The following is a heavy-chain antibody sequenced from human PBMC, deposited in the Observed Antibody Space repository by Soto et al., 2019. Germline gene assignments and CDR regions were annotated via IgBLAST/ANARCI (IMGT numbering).Heavy chain of an antibody. Sequence: SVKVSCKASGGTFSSYAISWVRQAPGQGLEWMGGIIPIFGTANYAQKFQGRVTITADESTSTAYMELSSLRSEDTAVYYCAREDVIAAARGAFDIWGQGTMVTVSS. CDR3: AREDVIAAARGAFDI. CDR2: IIPIFGTA. J-gene: IGHJ3*02. D-gene: IGHD6-13*01. CDR1: GGTFSSYA. V-gene: IGHV1-69*13.